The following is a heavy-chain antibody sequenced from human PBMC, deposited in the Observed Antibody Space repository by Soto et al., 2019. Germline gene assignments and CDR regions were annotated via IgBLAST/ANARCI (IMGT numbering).Heavy chain of an antibody. Sequence: QVQLVQSGAEVKKPGASVKVSCKASGYTFTSYGITWVRQAPGHGLEWMAWISTYNGDTNYAQNLQGRVTMTTDTSTRTAYMELTSLRSDDTAVYYCARVSAEGGYFDLWGRGTLVTVSS. V-gene: IGHV1-18*01. D-gene: IGHD3-16*02. CDR2: ISTYNGDT. J-gene: IGHJ2*01. CDR3: ARVSAEGGYFDL. CDR1: GYTFTSYG.